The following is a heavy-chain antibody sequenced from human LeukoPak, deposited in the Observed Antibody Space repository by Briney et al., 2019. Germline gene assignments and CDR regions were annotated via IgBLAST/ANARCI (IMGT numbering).Heavy chain of an antibody. CDR1: GYTFTAYY. Sequence: GASVKVSCKASGYTFTAYYIHWVRQAPGQGLEWMGWISPNSGGTDYAQKFQGRFTMTRDTSISTAYVELSSLTSDDTAVYYCAIEPWGSGNNWYFDLWGRGTLVTVSS. V-gene: IGHV1-2*02. CDR2: ISPNSGGT. D-gene: IGHD7-27*01. J-gene: IGHJ2*01. CDR3: AIEPWGSGNNWYFDL.